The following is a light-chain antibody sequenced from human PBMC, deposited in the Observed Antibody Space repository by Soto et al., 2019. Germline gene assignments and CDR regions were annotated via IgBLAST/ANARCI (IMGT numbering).Light chain of an antibody. CDR1: SNNY. CDR2: EVT. CDR3: NSYAGNNNIL. J-gene: IGLJ2*01. Sequence: QSALTQPPSASGSLGQSVTISCTGFSNNYVSWYQQHPDKAPKLMIYEVTKRPSGVPDRFSGYKSGDTASLTVSGLQAEDEADYYCNSYAGNNNILFGGGTKLTVL. V-gene: IGLV2-8*01.